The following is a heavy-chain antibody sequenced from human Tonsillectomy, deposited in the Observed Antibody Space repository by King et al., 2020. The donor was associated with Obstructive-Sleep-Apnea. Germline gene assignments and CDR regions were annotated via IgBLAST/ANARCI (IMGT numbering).Heavy chain of an antibody. V-gene: IGHV3-30*02. J-gene: IGHJ6*02. CDR1: GFTFSSYA. Sequence: QVQLVESGGGVVQPGGSLRLSCAASGFTFSSYAMHWVRQAPGKGLEWVAFIRYDGNNKYYADSVKGRFTISRDNSKNTLSLQMNSLRAEDTAVYYCAKGAFSGGRSLSGGMDVWGQGTTVTVSS. CDR3: AKGAFSGGRSLSGGMDV. D-gene: IGHD2-15*01. CDR2: IRYDGNNK.